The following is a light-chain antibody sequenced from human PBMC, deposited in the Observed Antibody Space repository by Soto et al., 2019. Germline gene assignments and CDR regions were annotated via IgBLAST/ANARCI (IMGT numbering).Light chain of an antibody. CDR3: CSYAGPCTI. CDR2: EGT. Sequence: QSVLTQPASVSGSPGQSITISCTGTSSDIGSYNFVSWFQQHPGKVPKLIIYEGTERPSGVSNRFSASKSGNTASLTISGLQPEDEADYYCCSYAGPCTIFGGGTKLTVL. CDR1: SSDIGSYNF. V-gene: IGLV2-23*01. J-gene: IGLJ2*01.